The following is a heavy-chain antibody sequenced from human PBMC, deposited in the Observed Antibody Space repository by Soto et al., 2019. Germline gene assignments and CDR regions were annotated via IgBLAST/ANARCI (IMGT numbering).Heavy chain of an antibody. D-gene: IGHD1-26*01. J-gene: IGHJ4*02. CDR2: ISYDGSNK. CDR3: ASWELLSAFDY. CDR1: GFTFSSYG. Sequence: ESGGGVVQPGRSLRLSCAASGFTFSSYGMHWVRQAPGKGLEWVAVISYDGSNKYYADSVKGRFTISRDNSKNTLYLQMNSLRAEDTAVYYCASWELLSAFDYWGQGTLVTVSS. V-gene: IGHV3-30*03.